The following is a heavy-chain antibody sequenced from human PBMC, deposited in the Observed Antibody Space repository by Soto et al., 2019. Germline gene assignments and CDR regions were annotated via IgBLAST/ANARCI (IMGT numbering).Heavy chain of an antibody. CDR2: ISSSSRYI. V-gene: IGHV3-21*01. D-gene: IGHD3-10*01. CDR3: ARDSNYFGSGSPFDY. CDR1: GFTFSTYS. Sequence: EVPLVESGGGLVKPGGSLRLSCAASGFTFSTYSMNWVRQAPGKGLEWVSSISSSSRYIYYADSVKGRFTISRDNAMNSLYLQMKSLRAEDTAVYYCARDSNYFGSGSPFDYWGQGILVTVSS. J-gene: IGHJ4*02.